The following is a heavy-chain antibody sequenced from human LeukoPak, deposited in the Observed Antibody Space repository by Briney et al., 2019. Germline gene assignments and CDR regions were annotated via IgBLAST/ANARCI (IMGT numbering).Heavy chain of an antibody. CDR1: GGTFSSYA. D-gene: IGHD5-12*01. J-gene: IGHJ3*02. Sequence: ASVKVSCKASGGTFSSYAISWVRQAPGQGLEWMGGIIPIFGTANYAQKFQGRVTITADESTSTAYMELSRLRSDDTAVYYCASGGYFYDGYSGYYSPHTFDIWGQGTLVTVSS. CDR2: IIPIFGTA. CDR3: ASGGYFYDGYSGYYSPHTFDI. V-gene: IGHV1-69*13.